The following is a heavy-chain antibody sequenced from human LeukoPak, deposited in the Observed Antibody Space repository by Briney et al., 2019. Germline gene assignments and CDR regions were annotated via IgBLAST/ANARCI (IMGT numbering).Heavy chain of an antibody. Sequence: SETLSLTCAVSGGSISSGGYSWSWIRQPPGKGLEWIGYIYHSGSTYYNPSLKSRVTISVDRSKNQFSLKLSSVTAAGTAVYYCARAATRYYYDSSGYPWWFDYWGQGTLVTVSS. D-gene: IGHD3-22*01. V-gene: IGHV4-30-2*01. J-gene: IGHJ4*02. CDR3: ARAATRYYYDSSGYPWWFDY. CDR1: GGSISSGGYS. CDR2: IYHSGST.